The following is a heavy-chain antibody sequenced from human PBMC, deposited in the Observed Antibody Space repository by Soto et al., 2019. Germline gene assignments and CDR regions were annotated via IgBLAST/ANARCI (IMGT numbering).Heavy chain of an antibody. V-gene: IGHV1-2*02. J-gene: IGHJ5*02. D-gene: IGHD6-13*01. CDR1: GYPLTAKY. CDR2: INPSSGGT. Sequence: QVQLVQSGAEVKKPGASVKVSCKASGYPLTAKYLHWVRQAPGQGLEWMGWINPSSGGTKEAQKFRGRVTMTRDTSIGAAYMELSRLTSDDTAVYYCAKGGSSWTEWFDPWGQGTLVTVSS. CDR3: AKGGSSWTEWFDP.